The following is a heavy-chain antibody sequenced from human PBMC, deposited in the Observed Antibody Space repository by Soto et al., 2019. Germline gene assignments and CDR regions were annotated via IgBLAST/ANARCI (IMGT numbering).Heavy chain of an antibody. D-gene: IGHD3-22*01. J-gene: IGHJ4*02. Sequence: ASVKVSCKAAAYTFTSYDINWVRQATGQDFEWMGWMNPNNGNTAYAQKFQGRVTMTRDTSTSTAYMELSSLRYEDTAVYYCAREAHSYHSSGYYHFDNWGQGTPVTVS. CDR2: MNPNNGNT. CDR1: AYTFTSYD. V-gene: IGHV1-8*01. CDR3: AREAHSYHSSGYYHFDN.